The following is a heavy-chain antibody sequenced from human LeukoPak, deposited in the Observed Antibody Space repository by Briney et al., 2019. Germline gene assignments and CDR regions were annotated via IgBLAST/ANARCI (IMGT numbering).Heavy chain of an antibody. CDR3: AKTQRLIDFFDS. CDR2: VSFDGYNK. J-gene: IGHJ4*02. D-gene: IGHD1-1*01. CDR1: GFTFNSYG. V-gene: IGHV3-30*18. Sequence: PGGSLRLPCVGTGFTFNSYGMHWVRQAPGKGLEWVAVVSFDGYNKYYADSVKGRFTISRDNPGRSVHLQMNSLTSEDTAVYFCAKTQRLIDFFDSWGQGILVTVSP.